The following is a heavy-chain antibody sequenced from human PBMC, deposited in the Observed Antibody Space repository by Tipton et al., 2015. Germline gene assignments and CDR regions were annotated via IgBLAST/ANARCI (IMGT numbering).Heavy chain of an antibody. CDR2: IISDGSST. J-gene: IGHJ6*02. D-gene: IGHD3-16*01. CDR3: ARLLWGYNNYGMDV. Sequence: SLRLSCAVSGFSFSLHDMNWVRQAPGKGLVWVSHIISDGSSTNYADSVKGRFTISRDNAKNTLYLQMNSLRAEDTAVYYCARLLWGYNNYGMDVWGQGTTVTVFS. CDR1: GFSFSLHD. V-gene: IGHV3-74*01.